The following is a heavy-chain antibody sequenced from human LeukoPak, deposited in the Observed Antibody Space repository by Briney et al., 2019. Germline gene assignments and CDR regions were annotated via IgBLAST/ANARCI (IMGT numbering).Heavy chain of an antibody. CDR3: AKEYGYDYNYYYSMDV. V-gene: IGHV3-30*02. CDR1: GFTFSDYY. CDR2: IRYDGSNK. Sequence: GGSLRLSCAASGFTFSDYYMSWIRQALGKGLEWVAFIRYDGSNKYHADSVKGRFTISRDNSKNTVYLQMNSLRAEDTAVYFCAKEYGYDYNYYYSMDVWGKGTTVTISS. J-gene: IGHJ6*03. D-gene: IGHD1-1*01.